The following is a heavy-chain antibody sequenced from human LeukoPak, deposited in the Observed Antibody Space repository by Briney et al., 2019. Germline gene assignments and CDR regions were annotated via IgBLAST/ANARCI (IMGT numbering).Heavy chain of an antibody. D-gene: IGHD4-17*01. Sequence: GGSLRLSCAASGFTFSNYAMSWVRQTPGKGLEWVSTISVNGGSTYSADSVKGRFTISRDNSKNTLYLQMNSLRAEDTAVYYCALRDAFDIWGQGTMVTVSS. V-gene: IGHV3-23*01. J-gene: IGHJ3*02. CDR3: ALRDAFDI. CDR1: GFTFSNYA. CDR2: ISVNGGST.